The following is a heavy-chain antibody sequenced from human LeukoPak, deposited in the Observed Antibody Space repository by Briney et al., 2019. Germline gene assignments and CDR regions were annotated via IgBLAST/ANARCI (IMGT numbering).Heavy chain of an antibody. D-gene: IGHD3-9*01. J-gene: IGHJ4*02. CDR1: GYTFTSYY. CDR2: INPSGGST. Sequence: ASVKVSCKASGYTFTSYYMHWVRQAPGEGLEWMGIINPSGGSTSYAQKFQGRVTMTRDTSTSTAYMELSSLRSEDTAVYYCARCGEPSYDILTGYSRFDYWGQGTLVTVSS. CDR3: ARCGEPSYDILTGYSRFDY. V-gene: IGHV1-46*01.